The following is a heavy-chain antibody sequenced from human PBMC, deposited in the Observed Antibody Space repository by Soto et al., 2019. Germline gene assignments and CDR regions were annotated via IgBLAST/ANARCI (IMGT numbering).Heavy chain of an antibody. CDR2: INTGGTNT. CDR1: GFTFSRYW. D-gene: IGHD3-16*01. J-gene: IGHJ4*02. CDR3: ANYLLWGQSDY. V-gene: IGHV3-74*03. Sequence: EVQVVESGGGLVQPGGSLKLSCAVSGFTFSRYWMHWFRQDPGKGLVWVASINTGGTNTQYADSVMGRFTVSRDKAKHTVYLQMIRLRAADTAVYYCANYLLWGQSDYWGQGTLVVVSS.